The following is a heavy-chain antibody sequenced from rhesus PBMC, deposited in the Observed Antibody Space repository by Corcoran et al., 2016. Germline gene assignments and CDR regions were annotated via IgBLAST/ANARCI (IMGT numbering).Heavy chain of an antibody. Sequence: QVQLQESGPGLVQPLETLSLTCTVSGASIRSYWWSWIRQPPGRGLEWIGEINGNGGDTNYNPSLKSRVTISKDASSNQFSLKVSSVTAADTAVYHCARDNHPSGWALDVWDRGVLVTVSS. D-gene: IGHD6-37*01. V-gene: IGHV4-80*01. CDR2: INGNGGDT. CDR1: GASIRSYW. J-gene: IGHJ5-2*02. CDR3: ARDNHPSGWALDV.